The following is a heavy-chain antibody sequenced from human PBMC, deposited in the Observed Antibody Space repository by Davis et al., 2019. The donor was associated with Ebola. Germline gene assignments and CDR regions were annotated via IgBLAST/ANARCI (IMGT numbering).Heavy chain of an antibody. Sequence: PGGSLRLSCPASGFTFISYAMSWVRQAPGKGLEWVSAISGSGGSTYYADSVKGRFTISRDNSKNTLYLQMNSLRAEDTAVYYCARDLVFRELLNYYYYGMDVWGQGTTVTVSS. J-gene: IGHJ6*02. CDR1: GFTFISYA. V-gene: IGHV3-23*01. D-gene: IGHD3-10*01. CDR3: ARDLVFRELLNYYYYGMDV. CDR2: ISGSGGST.